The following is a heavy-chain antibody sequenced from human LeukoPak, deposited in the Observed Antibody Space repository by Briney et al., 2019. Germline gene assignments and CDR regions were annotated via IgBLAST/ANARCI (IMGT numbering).Heavy chain of an antibody. D-gene: IGHD3-22*01. Sequence: PSETLSLTCAVYGGSFRGYYWSWIRQPPGKGLEWIGEINHSGSTNYNPSLKSRATISVDTSKNQFSLKLSSVTAADTAVYYYARYYYDSSGYSQYYFDYWGQGTLVTVSS. CDR1: GGSFRGYY. CDR3: ARYYYDSSGYSQYYFDY. J-gene: IGHJ4*02. CDR2: INHSGST. V-gene: IGHV4-34*01.